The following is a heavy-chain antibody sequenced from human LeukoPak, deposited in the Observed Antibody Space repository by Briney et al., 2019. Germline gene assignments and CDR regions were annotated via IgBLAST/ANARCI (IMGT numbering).Heavy chain of an antibody. J-gene: IGHJ6*02. CDR2: IYYSGST. CDR1: GGSISSYY. CDR3: ARGTYGMDV. V-gene: IGHV4-59*01. Sequence: PSETLSLTCTVSGGSISSYYWSWIREPPGKGLEWIGYIYYSGSTNYNPSLKSRVTISVDTSKNQFSLKLSSVTAADTAVYYCARGTYGMDVWGQGTTVTVSS.